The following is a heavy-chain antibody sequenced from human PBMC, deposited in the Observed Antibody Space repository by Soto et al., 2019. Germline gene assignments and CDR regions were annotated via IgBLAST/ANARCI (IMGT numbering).Heavy chain of an antibody. J-gene: IGHJ3*02. CDR3: AKATATSGGAFEI. V-gene: IGHV3-23*01. D-gene: IGHD1-1*01. CDR2: ILVGGST. CDR1: GFICSSYA. Sequence: GGSLRLSCAVSGFICSSYAMSWVHQAPGKGLEWVSTILVGGSTHYEDSVKGRFTISRDTSKNTVYLQMNRLTGGDTAVYYCAKATATSGGAFEIYGQGTMVTVSS.